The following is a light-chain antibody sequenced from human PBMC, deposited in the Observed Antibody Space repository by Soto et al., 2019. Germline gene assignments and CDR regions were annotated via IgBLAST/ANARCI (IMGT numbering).Light chain of an antibody. Sequence: EIVMTQSPATLSVSPGERATLSCRASQSVSSNLAWYQQKPGQAPRLLIYGASTRATGIPARFSGSGSGTEFTLTISSLQSEDVAVYSCQQYNNWPWTFGQGTKVEIK. V-gene: IGKV3-15*01. CDR2: GAS. CDR1: QSVSSN. J-gene: IGKJ1*01. CDR3: QQYNNWPWT.